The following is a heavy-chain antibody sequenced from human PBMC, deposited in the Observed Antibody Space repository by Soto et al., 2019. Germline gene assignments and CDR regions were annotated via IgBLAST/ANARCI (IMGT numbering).Heavy chain of an antibody. CDR3: GRDGLRFVYFLDY. CDR2: ISYDGSNK. V-gene: IGHV3-30-3*01. Sequence: QVQLVESGGGVVQPGRSLRLYCAASGFTFSSYAMHWVRQAPGKGLEWVAVISYDGSNKYYADSVKGRFTISRDNSKNALKVQRSRLRAEEAAEYYCGRDGLRFVYFLDYWGQGTLVTVSS. CDR1: GFTFSSYA. J-gene: IGHJ4*02. D-gene: IGHD5-12*01.